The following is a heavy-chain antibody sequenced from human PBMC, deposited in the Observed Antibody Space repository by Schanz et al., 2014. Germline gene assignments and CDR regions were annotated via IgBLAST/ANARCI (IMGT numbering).Heavy chain of an antibody. V-gene: IGHV1-18*01. D-gene: IGHD3-9*01. J-gene: IGHJ5*02. CDR2: ISGYTGNT. CDR1: GYTFTSYG. CDR3: AKAEYDILTGSYSRLDP. Sequence: QVQLVQSGAEVKKPGASVKVSCKASGYTFTSYGISWVRQAPGQGLEWMGWISGYTGNTKYGQKVQGRVTMTADTSTNTAYMELRSLRSDDTAVYYCAKAEYDILTGSYSRLDPWGQGTLVTVSS.